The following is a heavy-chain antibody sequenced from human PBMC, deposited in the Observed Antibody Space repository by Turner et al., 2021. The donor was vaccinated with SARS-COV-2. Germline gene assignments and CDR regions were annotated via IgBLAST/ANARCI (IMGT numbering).Heavy chain of an antibody. D-gene: IGHD3-22*01. V-gene: IGHV4-39*01. CDR3: AGEEVVFRASHTLYYYGMDV. CDR2: IYYSWST. J-gene: IGHJ6*02. Sequence: QLQLQESGPGLVKPSETLSLTFTVSGGYISSSSYYWGWIRQPPGKGLEWIGSIYYSWSTYYNPSLKSRVTISVDTSKNQFSLKLSSVTAADTAVYYCAGEEVVFRASHTLYYYGMDVWGQGTTVTVSS. CDR1: GGYISSSSYY.